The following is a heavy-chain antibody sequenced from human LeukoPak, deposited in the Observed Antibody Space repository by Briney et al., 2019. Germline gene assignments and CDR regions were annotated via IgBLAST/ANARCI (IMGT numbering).Heavy chain of an antibody. CDR2: ISGSGGST. CDR3: AKDLFYGDYPYWYFDL. Sequence: PGGSLRLSCAASGFTFSSYEMNWVRQAPGKGLEWVSAISGSGGSTYYADSVKGRFTISRDNSKNTLYLQMNSLRAEDTAVYYCAKDLFYGDYPYWYFDLWGRGTLVTVSS. D-gene: IGHD4-17*01. CDR1: GFTFSSYE. J-gene: IGHJ2*01. V-gene: IGHV3-23*01.